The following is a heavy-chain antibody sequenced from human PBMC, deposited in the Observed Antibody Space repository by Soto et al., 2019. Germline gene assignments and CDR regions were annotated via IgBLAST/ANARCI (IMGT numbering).Heavy chain of an antibody. CDR3: ARGGYDILTGPRDYGMDV. D-gene: IGHD3-9*01. CDR2: IWYDGSNK. Sequence: GGSLRLSCAASGFTFSSYGMHWVRQAPGKGLEWVAVIWYDGSNKYYADSVKGRFTISRDNSKDTLYLQMNSLRAEDTAVYYCARGGYDILTGPRDYGMDVWGQGTTVTVSS. CDR1: GFTFSSYG. J-gene: IGHJ6*02. V-gene: IGHV3-33*01.